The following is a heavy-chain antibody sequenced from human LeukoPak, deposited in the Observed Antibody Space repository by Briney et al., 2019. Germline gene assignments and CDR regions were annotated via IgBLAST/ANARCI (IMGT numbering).Heavy chain of an antibody. J-gene: IGHJ5*02. CDR3: ARDHYDFWSGTNWFDP. D-gene: IGHD3-3*01. Sequence: GGSLRLSCAASNFIFGNYTMNWVRQAPGKGLEWVSSISSSSSYIYYADSLKGRFTISRDNAKNSLYLQMNSLRAEDTAVYYCARDHYDFWSGTNWFDPWGQGTLVTVSS. CDR2: ISSSSSYI. CDR1: NFIFGNYT. V-gene: IGHV3-21*01.